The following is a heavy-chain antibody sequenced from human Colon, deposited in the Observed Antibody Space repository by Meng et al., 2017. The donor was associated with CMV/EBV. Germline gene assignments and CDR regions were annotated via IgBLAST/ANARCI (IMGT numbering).Heavy chain of an antibody. V-gene: IGHV2-5*02. CDR3: AHRFLRDSSSSLHFDS. CDR1: GFSLSTNGVT. J-gene: IGHJ4*02. D-gene: IGHD6-6*01. Sequence: QITLKESGPTLVKPTQTLTLTCTFSGFSLSTNGVTVGWIRQPPGKALEWLALIYWDDDKRYSSSLKSRLTITKDTSKNQVVLTMINMDPVDTATYYCAHRFLRDSSSSLHFDSWGQGTLVTVSS. CDR2: IYWDDDK.